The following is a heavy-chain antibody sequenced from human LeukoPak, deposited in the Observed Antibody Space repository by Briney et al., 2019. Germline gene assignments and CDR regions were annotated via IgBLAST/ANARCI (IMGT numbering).Heavy chain of an antibody. CDR1: GGSISDYH. J-gene: IGHJ4*02. Sequence: SETLSLTCTVSGGSISDYHWSWIRQPAGKGLEWIGYIYYRGNTNYNPSLKSRVTISVDTSKNQFSLKLSSMTAADTAVYYCARERTEDYFDYWGQGILVTVSS. V-gene: IGHV4-59*12. CDR3: ARERTEDYFDY. CDR2: IYYRGNT.